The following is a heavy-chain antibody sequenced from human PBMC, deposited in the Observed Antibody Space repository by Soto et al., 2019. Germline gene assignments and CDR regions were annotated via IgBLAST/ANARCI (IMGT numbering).Heavy chain of an antibody. V-gene: IGHV3-33*01. D-gene: IGHD3-3*01. Sequence: GGSLRLSCAASGFTFSSYGMHWVRQAPGKGLEWVAVIWYDGSNKYYADSVKGRFTISRDNSKNTLYLQMNSLRAEDTAVYYCARGFWSGPSPPFDYWGQGTLVTVSS. CDR3: ARGFWSGPSPPFDY. CDR1: GFTFSSYG. J-gene: IGHJ4*02. CDR2: IWYDGSNK.